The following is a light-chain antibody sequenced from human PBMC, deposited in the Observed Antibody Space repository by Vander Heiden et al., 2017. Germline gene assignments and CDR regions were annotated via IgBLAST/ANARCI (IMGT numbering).Light chain of an antibody. J-gene: IGLJ2*01. Sequence: QSALPQPASVSGSPGQSITISCTGTSSGVGSYNLVAWYQQNPGKAPKLMIYEGSKRPSGVSNRFSGSKSGNTASLTISGLQAEDEADYYCCSYAGSSTFHVVFGGGTKLTVL. CDR2: EGS. V-gene: IGLV2-23*01. CDR3: CSYAGSSTFHVV. CDR1: SSGVGSYNL.